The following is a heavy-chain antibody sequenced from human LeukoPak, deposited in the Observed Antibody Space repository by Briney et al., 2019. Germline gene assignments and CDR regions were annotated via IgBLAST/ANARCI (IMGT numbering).Heavy chain of an antibody. CDR1: GFTFSSYG. CDR3: ARDFSLQLFDY. D-gene: IGHD5-24*01. CDR2: IWSDGSYK. Sequence: PGRSLRLSCAASGFTFSSYGFHCVRQAPGKGLEWVAVIWSDGSYKYYADSVKGRFTISRDDSKNTLYLQMNSLRAEDTAVYYCARDFSLQLFDYWGQGTLVTVFS. J-gene: IGHJ4*02. V-gene: IGHV3-33*01.